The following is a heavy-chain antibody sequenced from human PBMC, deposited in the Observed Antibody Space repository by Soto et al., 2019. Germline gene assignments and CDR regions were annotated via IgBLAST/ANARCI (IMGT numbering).Heavy chain of an antibody. Sequence: GGLRLSCVASGISLSDNYMAWIRQAPGKGLEWLSYISNSDYTTYYTDSVKGRFTISRDNAKNSLYLQLNGLRVEDTAVYYCASGKWSLDYWGQGILVTVSS. V-gene: IGHV3-11*01. CDR1: GISLSDNY. CDR2: ISNSDYTT. J-gene: IGHJ4*02. CDR3: ASGKWSLDY. D-gene: IGHD2-15*01.